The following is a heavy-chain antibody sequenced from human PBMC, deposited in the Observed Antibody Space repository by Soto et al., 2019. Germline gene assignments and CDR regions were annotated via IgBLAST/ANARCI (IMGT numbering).Heavy chain of an antibody. Sequence: QLQLQESGSGLVKPSQTLSLTCAVSGGSISSGGYSWSWIRQPPGQGLEWIAYIYHSVSTYYNPSLKSRVTISVDRSKKQFSLKRSSVTAADTAVYYCAGVPDYWGQGTLVTVSS. CDR2: IYHSVST. CDR1: GGSISSGGYS. V-gene: IGHV4-30-2*01. CDR3: AGVPDY. J-gene: IGHJ4*02.